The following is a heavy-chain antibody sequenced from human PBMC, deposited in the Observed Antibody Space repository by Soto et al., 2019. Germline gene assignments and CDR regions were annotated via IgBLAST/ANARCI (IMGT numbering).Heavy chain of an antibody. Sequence: GSGPTLVNPTQTLTLTCTFSGFSLSTGGMCVSWIRQPPGKALEWLALIDWDDDKYYSTSLKTRLTISKDTSKNQVVLTMTNMDPVDTATYYCARSGYSYGQYNWFDPWGQGTLVTVSS. D-gene: IGHD5-18*01. CDR2: IDWDDDK. CDR3: ARSGYSYGQYNWFDP. V-gene: IGHV2-70*01. J-gene: IGHJ5*02. CDR1: GFSLSTGGMC.